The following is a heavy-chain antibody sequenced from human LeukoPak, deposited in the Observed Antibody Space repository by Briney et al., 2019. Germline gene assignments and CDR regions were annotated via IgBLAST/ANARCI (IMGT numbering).Heavy chain of an antibody. CDR1: GFTFSSYW. Sequence: PGGSLRLSCAASGFTFSSYWMSWVRQAPGKGLEWVANIKQDGSEKYYVDSVRGRLTISRDNAENSLFLQMNRLRVEDTAVYYCTRDFGRSSYYFDFWGQGTLVTVSS. V-gene: IGHV3-7*01. J-gene: IGHJ4*02. CDR3: TRDFGRSSYYFDF. D-gene: IGHD3-3*01. CDR2: IKQDGSEK.